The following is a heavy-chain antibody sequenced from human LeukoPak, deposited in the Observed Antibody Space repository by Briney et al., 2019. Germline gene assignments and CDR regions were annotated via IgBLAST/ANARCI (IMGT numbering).Heavy chain of an antibody. Sequence: SETLSLTCAVYGGSFSGYYSSWIRQPPGKGLEWIGEINHSGSTNYNPSLKSRVTISVDTSKNQFSLKLSSVTAADTAVYYCARQSGYSYGTTRAFDIWGQGTMVTVSS. CDR1: GGSFSGYY. J-gene: IGHJ3*02. D-gene: IGHD5-18*01. CDR2: INHSGST. CDR3: ARQSGYSYGTTRAFDI. V-gene: IGHV4-34*01.